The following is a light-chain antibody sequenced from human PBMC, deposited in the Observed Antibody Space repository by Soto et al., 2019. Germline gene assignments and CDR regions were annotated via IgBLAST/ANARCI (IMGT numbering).Light chain of an antibody. CDR1: SSDVGGYNY. CDR2: EVS. Sequence: QSALTQPASVSGSPGQSITISCTGTSSDVGGYNYVSWYQHLPVKAPKLVIFEVSNRPSGISNRFSGSKSDNTASLTISGLQAEDEADYYCSSYRTNSTWVFGGGTKLPVL. CDR3: SSYRTNSTWV. J-gene: IGLJ3*02. V-gene: IGLV2-14*01.